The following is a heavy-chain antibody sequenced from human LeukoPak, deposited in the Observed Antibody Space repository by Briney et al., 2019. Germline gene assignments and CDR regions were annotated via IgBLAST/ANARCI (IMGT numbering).Heavy chain of an antibody. CDR1: GGSISSGSYY. J-gene: IGHJ6*03. D-gene: IGHD4-11*01. CDR2: IYASGST. V-gene: IGHV4-61*02. CDR3: AREAHDYRYYYDMDV. Sequence: SETLSLTCTVSGGSISSGSYYWSWIRQPAGKGLEWIGRIYASGSTNYNPSLKSRVTISVDTSKNQFSLKLSSVTAADTAVYYCAREAHDYRYYYDMDVWGNGTPVTVSS.